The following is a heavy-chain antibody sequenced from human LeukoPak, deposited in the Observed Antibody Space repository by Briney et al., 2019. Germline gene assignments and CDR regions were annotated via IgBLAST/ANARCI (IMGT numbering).Heavy chain of an antibody. CDR2: FDPEDGET. CDR1: GGTFSSYA. V-gene: IGHV1-24*01. J-gene: IGHJ4*02. D-gene: IGHD6-19*01. Sequence: ASVKVSCKASGGTFSSYAISWVRQAPGQGLEWMGGFDPEDGETIYAQKFQGRVTMTEDTSTDTAYMELSSLRSEDTAVYYCATFRISSGWYYFDYWGQGTLVTVSS. CDR3: ATFRISSGWYYFDY.